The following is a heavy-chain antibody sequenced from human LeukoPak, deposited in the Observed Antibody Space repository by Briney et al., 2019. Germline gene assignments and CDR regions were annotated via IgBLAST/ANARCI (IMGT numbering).Heavy chain of an antibody. CDR1: GFTLWSDG. V-gene: IGHV3-30*02. CDR3: AKDSYYYYIGV. Sequence: PGGSLRLSCAASGFTLWSDGMHCVRQAPGKGLGWVTFIRYDGSIKYYTDSVKGRFTISRDNSKKTLYLQMNSLRTEDTAVYYCAKDSYYYYIGVWGKGTTVTVSS. CDR2: IRYDGSIK. J-gene: IGHJ6*03.